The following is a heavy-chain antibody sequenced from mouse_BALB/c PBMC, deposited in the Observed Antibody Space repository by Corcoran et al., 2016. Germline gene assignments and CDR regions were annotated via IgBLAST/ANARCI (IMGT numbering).Heavy chain of an antibody. D-gene: IGHD6-1*01. Sequence: QIQLVQSGPELKKPGETVKISCKASGYIFTDSGMNWVKQAPGEDLKWMGWINTYTGEPTYADDFKGRFAFSLETSASTAYLQINNLKNEDTSTYFCARAPLHYYAMDYWGQGTSVTVSS. CDR2: INTYTGEP. V-gene: IGHV9-3-1*01. CDR1: GYIFTDSG. J-gene: IGHJ4*01. CDR3: ARAPLHYYAMDY.